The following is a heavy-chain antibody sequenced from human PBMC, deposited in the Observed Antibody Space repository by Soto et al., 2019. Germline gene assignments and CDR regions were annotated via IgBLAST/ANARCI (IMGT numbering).Heavy chain of an antibody. CDR1: GGSISTYY. CDR2: ISDAGNT. D-gene: IGHD3-3*01. CDR3: ARSYYDFWSGYYGIYY. J-gene: IGHJ4*02. V-gene: IGHV4-59*08. Sequence: PSETLSLTCTVSGGSISTYYWSWIRQPPGKGLEWIGYISDAGNTNYNPSLKSRVNISVDTSKNQLSLKLSSVTAADTAVYYCARSYYDFWSGYYGIYYWGQGTPVTVS.